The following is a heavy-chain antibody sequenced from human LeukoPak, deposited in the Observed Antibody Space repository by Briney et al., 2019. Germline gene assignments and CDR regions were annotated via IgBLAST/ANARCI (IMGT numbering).Heavy chain of an antibody. CDR1: GGSISSYY. CDR2: FYYSGST. CDR3: ARLASGSYGPLTPFDY. V-gene: IGHV4-59*08. J-gene: IGHJ4*02. Sequence: PSETLSLTCTVSGGSISSYYWSWIRQPPGKGLGWIGDFYYSGSTNYNPSLKSRVTISVDTSKNQFSLRLSSVTAADTAVYYSARLASGSYGPLTPFDYWGQGTLVTVSS. D-gene: IGHD1-26*01.